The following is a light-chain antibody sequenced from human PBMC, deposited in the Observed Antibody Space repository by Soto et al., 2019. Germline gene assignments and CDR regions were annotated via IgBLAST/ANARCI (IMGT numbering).Light chain of an antibody. Sequence: DIQMTQSPSTLSGSVGGRFTITCRASQSISSWLAWYQQKPGKAPKLLIYDASSLESGVPSRFSGSGSGTEFTLTISSLQPDDFATYYCQQYNSYWTFGQGTKVDIK. CDR3: QQYNSYWT. CDR2: DAS. V-gene: IGKV1-5*01. CDR1: QSISSW. J-gene: IGKJ1*01.